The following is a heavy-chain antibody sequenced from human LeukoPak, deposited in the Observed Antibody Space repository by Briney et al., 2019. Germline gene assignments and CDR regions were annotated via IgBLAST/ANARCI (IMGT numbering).Heavy chain of an antibody. J-gene: IGHJ3*02. CDR1: GFTFSSYW. CDR3: VRPMSPGWAADALNI. Sequence: GGPLRLSCAASGFTFSSYWMYWVRQAPGKGLVWVSRINSDGSTTNYAGSVKGRFTISRDNAKNTLYLQMNSLRVEDAAVYFCVRPMSPGWAADALNIWGQGTMVTVSS. D-gene: IGHD3-9*01. V-gene: IGHV3-74*01. CDR2: INSDGSTT.